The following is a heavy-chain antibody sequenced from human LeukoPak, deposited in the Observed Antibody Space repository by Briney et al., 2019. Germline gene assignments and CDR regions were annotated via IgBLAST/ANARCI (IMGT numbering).Heavy chain of an antibody. CDR1: GYSISSGYY. J-gene: IGHJ4*02. CDR2: ISYSGST. CDR3: ARDPGYYDTSGYPAYFDY. Sequence: PSETLSLTCTVSGYSISSGYYWGWIRQPPGKGLEWIGSISYSGSTYYNPSLKSRVTISLDTSKNQFSLKLSSVTAADTAVYFCARDPGYYDTSGYPAYFDYWGQGALVTVSS. D-gene: IGHD3-22*01. V-gene: IGHV4-38-2*02.